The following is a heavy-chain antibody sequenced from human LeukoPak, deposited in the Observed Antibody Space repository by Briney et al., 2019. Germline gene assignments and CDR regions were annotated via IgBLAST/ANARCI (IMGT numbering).Heavy chain of an antibody. CDR3: ARMIGPPGRSIAARGLRRYYMDV. D-gene: IGHD6-6*01. CDR1: GGSFSGYY. J-gene: IGHJ6*03. Sequence: PSETLSLTCAVYGGSFSGYYWSWIRQPPGKGLEWIGEINHSGSTNYNPSLKSRVTISVDTSKNQFPLKLSSVTAADTAVYYCARMIGPPGRSIAARGLRRYYMDVWGKGTTVTVSS. V-gene: IGHV4-34*01. CDR2: INHSGST.